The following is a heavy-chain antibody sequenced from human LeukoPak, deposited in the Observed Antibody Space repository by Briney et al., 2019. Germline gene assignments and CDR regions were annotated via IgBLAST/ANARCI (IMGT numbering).Heavy chain of an antibody. CDR2: IYYSGST. CDR3: ARAYSSGYYAHH. J-gene: IGHJ5*02. CDR1: GDSISSYY. Sequence: PSEALSLTCTVSGDSISSYYWSWIRQPPGKGLEWIGYIYYSGSTNYNPSLKSRVTITVDTSKNQFSLKLSSVTAADTAVYYCARAYSSGYYAHHWGQGTLVTVTS. V-gene: IGHV4-59*01. D-gene: IGHD3-22*01.